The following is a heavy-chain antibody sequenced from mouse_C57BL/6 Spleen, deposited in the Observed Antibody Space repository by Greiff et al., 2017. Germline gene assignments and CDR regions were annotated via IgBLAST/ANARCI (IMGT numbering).Heavy chain of an antibody. V-gene: IGHV2-2*01. CDR3: ARILTTVVATGDY. CDR1: GFSLTSYG. Sequence: VQLQQSGPGLVQPSQSLSITCTVSGFSLTSYGVHWVRQSPGTGLEWLGVIWSGGSTDYNAAFISRLSISKDNSKSQVFFKMNSLQADDTARYYCARILTTVVATGDYWGQGTTLTVSS. D-gene: IGHD1-1*01. J-gene: IGHJ2*01. CDR2: IWSGGST.